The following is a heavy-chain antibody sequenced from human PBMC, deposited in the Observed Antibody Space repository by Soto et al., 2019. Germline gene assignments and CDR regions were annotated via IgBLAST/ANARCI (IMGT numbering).Heavy chain of an antibody. CDR2: IWYDGSNK. D-gene: IGHD6-19*01. V-gene: IGHV3-33*01. Sequence: QVQLEESGGGVVQPGRSLRLSCAASGFTFSSYGMHWVRQAPGKGLEWVAVIWYDGSNKYYADSVKGQFTISRDNSKNTLYLQRNSLGAEDTAVYYCPRIPQIAVAGTRFGYFDLWGRGTLVTVSS. CDR1: GFTFSSYG. CDR3: PRIPQIAVAGTRFGYFDL. J-gene: IGHJ2*01.